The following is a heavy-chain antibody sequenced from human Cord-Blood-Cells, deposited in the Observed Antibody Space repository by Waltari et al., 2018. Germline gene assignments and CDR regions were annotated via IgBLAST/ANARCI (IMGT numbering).Heavy chain of an antibody. CDR1: AGCISSNSYY. Sequence: QLPPLPSPPCLVQSSERLSRTFAVAAGCISSNSYYWGWFRQPPGKGLEWIGSIYYSGSTYYNPSLKSRVTISVDTSKNQFSLKLSSVTAADTAVYYCATRIFWGQGTLVTVSS. V-gene: IGHV4-39*01. J-gene: IGHJ4*02. CDR2: IYYSGST. CDR3: ATRIF.